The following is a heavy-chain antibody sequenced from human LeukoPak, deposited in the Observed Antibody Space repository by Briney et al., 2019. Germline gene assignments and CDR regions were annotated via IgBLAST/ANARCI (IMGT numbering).Heavy chain of an antibody. Sequence: SETLSLTCTVSGGSTSSSSYCGGWIRQPPGKGLEWIGSICYSGSTFYNPSLKSRVTISVDTSKNQFSLKLSSVTAADTAVYYCARGKVYDSSGYFDYWGLGTLVTVSS. D-gene: IGHD3-22*01. CDR3: ARGKVYDSSGYFDY. CDR1: GGSTSSSSYC. CDR2: ICYSGST. V-gene: IGHV4-39*07. J-gene: IGHJ4*02.